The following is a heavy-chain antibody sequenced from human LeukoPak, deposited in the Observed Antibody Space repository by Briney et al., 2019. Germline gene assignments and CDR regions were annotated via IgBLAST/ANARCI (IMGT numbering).Heavy chain of an antibody. CDR3: ARAKTPSAELLTFFDY. D-gene: IGHD3-10*01. V-gene: IGHV3-30-3*01. Sequence: GRSLRLSCAASGFTFSSYAMHWVRQAPGKGLEWVAVISYDGSNKYYADSVKGRFTISRDNSKNMLYLQMNSLRAEDTAVYYCARAKTPSAELLTFFDYWGQGTLVTVSS. CDR1: GFTFSSYA. CDR2: ISYDGSNK. J-gene: IGHJ4*02.